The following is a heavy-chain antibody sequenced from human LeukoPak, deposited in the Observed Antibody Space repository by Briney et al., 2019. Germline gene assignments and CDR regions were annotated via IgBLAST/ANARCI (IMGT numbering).Heavy chain of an antibody. CDR2: IWYDGSNK. J-gene: IGHJ4*02. CDR3: ASIYCSSTSCYDPLDY. V-gene: IGHV3-33*01. Sequence: PGRSLRPSCAASGFTFSSYGMHWVRQAPGKGLEWVAVIWYDGSNKYYADSVKGRFTISRDNSKNTLYLQMNSLRAEDTAVYYCASIYCSSTSCYDPLDYWGQGTLVTVSS. CDR1: GFTFSSYG. D-gene: IGHD2-2*01.